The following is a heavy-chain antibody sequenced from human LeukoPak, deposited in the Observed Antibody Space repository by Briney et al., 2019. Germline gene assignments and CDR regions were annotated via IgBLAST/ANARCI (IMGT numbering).Heavy chain of an antibody. V-gene: IGHV3-53*01. CDR3: ARGYSSSWYFDY. Sequence: GGALRLSCAASGFTVSSNYMSWVRQAPGKGLEWVSVIYSGGSTYYADSVKGRFTISRDNSKNTLYLQTNSLRAEDTAVYYCARGYSSSWYFDYWGQGTLVTVSS. D-gene: IGHD6-13*01. CDR2: IYSGGST. J-gene: IGHJ4*02. CDR1: GFTVSSNY.